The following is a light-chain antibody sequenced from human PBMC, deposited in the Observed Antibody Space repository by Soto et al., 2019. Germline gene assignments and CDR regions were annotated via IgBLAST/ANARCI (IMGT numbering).Light chain of an antibody. CDR2: GAS. J-gene: IGKJ2*01. Sequence: EIVLTQSPGTLSLSPGERATLSCRASRSVSSSYLAWYQQKPGQAPRLLIYGASSRATGIPDRFSGSGSGTDFTLTISRLEPEDFAVYYCPQYGSSPRTFGQGTKLEIK. V-gene: IGKV3-20*01. CDR1: RSVSSSY. CDR3: PQYGSSPRT.